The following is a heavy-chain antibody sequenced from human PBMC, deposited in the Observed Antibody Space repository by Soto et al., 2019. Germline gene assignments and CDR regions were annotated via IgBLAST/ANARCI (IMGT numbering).Heavy chain of an antibody. CDR3: ARCGLMVYGAFDI. D-gene: IGHD2-8*01. CDR1: GGSISSYY. V-gene: IGHV4-59*01. Sequence: SETLSLTCTVSGGSISSYYWSWIRLPPGKGLEWIGFIYYSGGPNYNRSLKSRVPKSVDTSKNQFSLKLSSVTAADTAVYYCARCGLMVYGAFDIWGQGTMVTVSS. J-gene: IGHJ3*02. CDR2: IYYSGGP.